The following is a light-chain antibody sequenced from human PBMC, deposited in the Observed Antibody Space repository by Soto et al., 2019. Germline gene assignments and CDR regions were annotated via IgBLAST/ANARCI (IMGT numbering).Light chain of an antibody. V-gene: IGLV1-47*01. CDR2: RSD. J-gene: IGLJ3*02. Sequence: QSVLTQPPSASGTPGQRVTMSCSGSSSNIGNNFVFWYQHLPGTAPKLLIYRSDQRPSGVPDRFSASKSGTSASLAISGLRSDDEADSYCAAWDDTLSSVVFGGGTKVTVL. CDR1: SSNIGNNF. CDR3: AAWDDTLSSVV.